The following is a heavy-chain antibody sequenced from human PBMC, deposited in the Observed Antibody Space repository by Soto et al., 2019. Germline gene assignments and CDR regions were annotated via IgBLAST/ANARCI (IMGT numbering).Heavy chain of an antibody. CDR2: IYTSGST. D-gene: IGHD3-10*01. J-gene: IGHJ6*02. CDR3: ASVADRGVRGVSAYGVDV. CDR1: GGSISSYY. V-gene: IGHV4-4*07. Sequence: PSETLSLTCTGSGGSISSYYWSWIRQPAGKGLEWIGRIYTSGSTNYNPSLKSRVTMSVDTSKNQFSLKLSSVTAADTAVYYCASVADRGVRGVSAYGVDVWGQGTTVTVSS.